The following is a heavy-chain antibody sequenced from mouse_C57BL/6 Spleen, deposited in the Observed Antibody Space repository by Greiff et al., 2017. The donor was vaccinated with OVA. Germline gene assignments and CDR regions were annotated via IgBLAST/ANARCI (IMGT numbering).Heavy chain of an antibody. Sequence: VQLQQPGAELVRPGTSVKLSCKASGYTFTSYWMHWVKQRPGQGLEWIGVIDPSDSYTNYNQKFKGKATLTVDTSSSTAYMQLSSLTSEDSAVYYCARLTGTRENFDVWGTGTTVTVSS. J-gene: IGHJ1*03. V-gene: IGHV1-59*01. D-gene: IGHD4-1*01. CDR3: ARLTGTRENFDV. CDR2: IDPSDSYT. CDR1: GYTFTSYW.